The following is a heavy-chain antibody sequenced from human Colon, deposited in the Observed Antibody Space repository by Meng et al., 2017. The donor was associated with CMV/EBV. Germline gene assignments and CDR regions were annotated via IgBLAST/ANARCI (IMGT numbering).Heavy chain of an antibody. J-gene: IGHJ3*02. D-gene: IGHD1-26*01. CDR1: GFTFPEYA. CDR3: AKGKRIVGLTGDAFDI. V-gene: IGHV3-9*01. CDR2: ISWNSQST. Sequence: SLKISCAASGFTFPEYAMHWVRQVPGKGLEWVAGISWNSQSTGYADSVKGRFTISRDNADNSLYLQMNSLTTEDTALYYCAKGKRIVGLTGDAFDIWGQGTMVTVSS.